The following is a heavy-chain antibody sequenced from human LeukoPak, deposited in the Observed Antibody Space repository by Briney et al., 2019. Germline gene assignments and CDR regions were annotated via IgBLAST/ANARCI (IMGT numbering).Heavy chain of an antibody. CDR3: ARGTYSSGWYQYFQH. V-gene: IGHV3-23*01. CDR1: GFTFSSYA. CDR2: ISGSGGST. D-gene: IGHD6-19*01. J-gene: IGHJ1*01. Sequence: GGSLRLSCAASGFTFSSYAMSWVRQAPGKGLEWVSAISGSGGSTHYADSVKGRFTISRDNSKNTLYLQMNSLRAEDTAVYYCARGTYSSGWYQYFQHWGQGTLVTVSS.